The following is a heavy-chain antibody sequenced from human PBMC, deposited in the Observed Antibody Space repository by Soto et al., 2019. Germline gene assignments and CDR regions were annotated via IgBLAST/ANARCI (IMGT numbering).Heavy chain of an antibody. CDR2: ISYDGSNK. D-gene: IGHD3-22*01. V-gene: IGHV3-30-3*01. J-gene: IGHJ4*02. CDR1: GFTFSSYA. Sequence: QVQLVESGGGVVQPGRSLRLSCAASGFTFSSYAMHWVRQAPGKGLEWVAVISYDGSNKYYADSVKGRFTISRDNSKNTLYLQMNSLRAEDTAVYYCARVREYYYDSSGSPHPGVFDYWGQGTLVTVSS. CDR3: ARVREYYYDSSGSPHPGVFDY.